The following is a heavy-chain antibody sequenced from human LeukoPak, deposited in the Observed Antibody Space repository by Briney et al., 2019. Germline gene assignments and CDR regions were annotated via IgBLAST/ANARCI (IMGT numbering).Heavy chain of an antibody. CDR1: GYTFTGYY. V-gene: IGHV1-2*02. CDR3: ARVFGVAARAPFDY. CDR2: INPNSGGT. J-gene: IGHJ4*02. D-gene: IGHD6-6*01. Sequence: GASVKVSCKASGYTFTGYYMHWVRQAPGQGLEWMGWINPNSGGTNYAQKFQGRVTMTRDTSISTAYMELSRLRSDDTAVYYCARVFGVAARAPFDYWGQGTLVTVSS.